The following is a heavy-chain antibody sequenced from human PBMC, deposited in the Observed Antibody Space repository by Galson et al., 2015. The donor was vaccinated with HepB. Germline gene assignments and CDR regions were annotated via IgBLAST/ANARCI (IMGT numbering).Heavy chain of an antibody. V-gene: IGHV3-74*01. J-gene: IGHJ3*02. CDR3: ARDMAIAAPPDSDAFDI. Sequence: SLRLSCAASGFTFSSYWMHWVRLTPGKGLVWVSRISSDESDATYADSVKGRFTISRDNAKNTLYLQMNSLRAEDTAVYYCARDMAIAAPPDSDAFDIWGQGTMVTVSS. D-gene: IGHD6-13*01. CDR1: GFTFSSYW. CDR2: ISSDESDA.